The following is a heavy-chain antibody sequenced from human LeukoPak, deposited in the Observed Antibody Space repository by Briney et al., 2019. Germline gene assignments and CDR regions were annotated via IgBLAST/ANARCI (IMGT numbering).Heavy chain of an antibody. V-gene: IGHV3-33*06. CDR1: GFTFSVYG. D-gene: IGHD3-22*01. CDR3: AKSYDGRSGYYLLTRYFDY. Sequence: PGGSLRLSCAASGFTFSVYGMNWVRQAPGKGLEWVAVIWYDGSHEYYADSVKGRFTISRDNSKNTLYLQMNSLRAEDTAVYYCAKSYDGRSGYYLLTRYFDYWGQGTPVTVSS. CDR2: IWYDGSHE. J-gene: IGHJ4*02.